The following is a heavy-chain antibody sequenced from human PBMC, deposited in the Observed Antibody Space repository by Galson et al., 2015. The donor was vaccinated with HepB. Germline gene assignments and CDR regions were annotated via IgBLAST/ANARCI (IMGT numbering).Heavy chain of an antibody. D-gene: IGHD1-14*01. V-gene: IGHV3-23*01. Sequence: SLRLSCAASGFTFSTYAMRWVRQVPGGGLEWVSAISGTTDGTAYADSVKGRFTISRDNSKNTLYLQMNSLRAEDTAVYYCAKGLLPGSSIERHVFDTWGQGTMVTVSS. J-gene: IGHJ3*02. CDR2: ISGTTDGT. CDR1: GFTFSTYA. CDR3: AKGLLPGSSIERHVFDT.